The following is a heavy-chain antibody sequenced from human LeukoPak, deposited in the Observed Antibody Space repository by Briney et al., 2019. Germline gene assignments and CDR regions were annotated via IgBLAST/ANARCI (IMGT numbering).Heavy chain of an antibody. D-gene: IGHD5-18*01. CDR1: GFTFSGYW. J-gene: IGHJ4*02. CDR2: ISWNSGSI. Sequence: GGSLRPSCAASGFTFSGYWMHWVRQAPGKGLEWVSGISWNSGSIGYADSVKGRFTISRDNAKNSLYLQMNSLRAEDMALYYCAKGGDSYGLDYWGQGTLVTVSS. CDR3: AKGGDSYGLDY. V-gene: IGHV3-9*03.